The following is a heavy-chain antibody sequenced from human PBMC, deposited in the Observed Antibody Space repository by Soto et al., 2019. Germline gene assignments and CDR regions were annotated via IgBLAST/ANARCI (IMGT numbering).Heavy chain of an antibody. V-gene: IGHV4-31*02. CDR3: ARTTLFGAFDY. Sequence: PSETLSLTCTVSGGSISSGGYYWSWIRQNPGKGLEWIGYIYYSGSTYCNPSLKSRMTISVDTSKNEFSLNVASVTAADMAVYFCARTTLFGAFDYWGQGTQVTVSS. CDR1: GGSISSGGYY. D-gene: IGHD3-10*01. J-gene: IGHJ4*02. CDR2: IYYSGST.